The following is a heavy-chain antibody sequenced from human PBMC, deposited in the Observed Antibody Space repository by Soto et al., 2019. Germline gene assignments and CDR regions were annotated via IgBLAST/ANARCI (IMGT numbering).Heavy chain of an antibody. CDR2: IWYDGSNK. V-gene: IGHV3-33*01. CDR1: GFTFSSYG. J-gene: IGHJ4*02. CDR3: ARDLYDYIWGSYPYFDY. Sequence: ESGGGVVQPGRSLRLSCAASGFTFSSYGMHWVRQAPGKGLEWVAVIWYDGSNKYYADSVKGRFTISRDNSKNTLYLQMNSLRAEDTAVYYCARDLYDYIWGSYPYFDYWGQGTLVTVSS. D-gene: IGHD3-16*02.